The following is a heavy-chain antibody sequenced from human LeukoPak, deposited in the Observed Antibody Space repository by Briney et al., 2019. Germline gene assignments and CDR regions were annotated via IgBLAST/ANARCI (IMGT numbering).Heavy chain of an antibody. D-gene: IGHD6-13*01. CDR1: GFTFTSYW. CDR2: IGGSGGST. CDR3: ASSLRSSSWYDYYYYGMDV. Sequence: GGSLRLSCAASGFTFTSYWMHWVRQAPGKGLEWVSAIGGSGGSTNYADSVKGRFTILRDNSKNTLYLQMNSLRAEDTAVYYCASSLRSSSWYDYYYYGMDVWGQGTTVTVSS. J-gene: IGHJ6*02. V-gene: IGHV3-23*01.